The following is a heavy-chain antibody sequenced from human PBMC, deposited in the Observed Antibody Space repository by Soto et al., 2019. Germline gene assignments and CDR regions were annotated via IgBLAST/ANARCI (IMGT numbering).Heavy chain of an antibody. J-gene: IGHJ4*02. CDR3: TGGVASGY. D-gene: IGHD2-8*02. V-gene: IGHV3-30*03. Sequence: QVQLVESGGGVVQPGRSLRLSCAVSGFTVSTYGMHWVRQAPGKGLEWVAVISRDGGTKYYADSVKGRFTISRDNSRKTLFLEMNSLRGDDMAVYYCTGGVASGYWGQGTLVTVSS. CDR1: GFTVSTYG. CDR2: ISRDGGTK.